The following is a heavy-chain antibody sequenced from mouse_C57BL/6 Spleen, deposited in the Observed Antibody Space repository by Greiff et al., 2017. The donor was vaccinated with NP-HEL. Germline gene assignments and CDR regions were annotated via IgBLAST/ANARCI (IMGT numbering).Heavy chain of an antibody. D-gene: IGHD3-2*02. V-gene: IGHV1-55*01. Sequence: VQLQQSGAELVKPGASVKMSCKASGYTFTSYWITWVKQRPGQGLEWIGDIYPGSGSTNYNEKFKSKATLTVDTSSSTAYMQLSSLTSEDSAVYYCAREHSSGYVWFAYWGQGTLVTVSA. CDR2: IYPGSGST. CDR3: AREHSSGYVWFAY. J-gene: IGHJ3*01. CDR1: GYTFTSYW.